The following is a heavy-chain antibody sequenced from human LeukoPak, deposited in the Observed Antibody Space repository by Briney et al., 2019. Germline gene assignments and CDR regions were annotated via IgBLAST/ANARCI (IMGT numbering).Heavy chain of an antibody. D-gene: IGHD6-19*01. CDR2: INPNSGGT. CDR1: GYTFTGYY. CDR3: ARVFGVAGRNDAFDI. Sequence: GASVKVSCKASGYTFTGYYMHWVRQAPGQGLEWMGWINPNSGGTNYAQKFQGRVTMTRDTSISTAYMELSRLRSDDTAVYYCARVFGVAGRNDAFDIWGQGTMVTVSS. V-gene: IGHV1-2*02. J-gene: IGHJ3*02.